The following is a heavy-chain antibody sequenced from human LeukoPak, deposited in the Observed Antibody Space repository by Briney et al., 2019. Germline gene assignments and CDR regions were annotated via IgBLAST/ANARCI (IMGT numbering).Heavy chain of an antibody. CDR2: ITGSGGST. V-gene: IGHV3-23*01. J-gene: IGHJ5*02. D-gene: IGHD3-10*01. CDR1: GFTFSNYG. Sequence: GGFLRLSCAASGFTFSNYGLSWVRQAPGKGLEWVSGITGSGGSTYYADSVKGRFTISRDNSKNTVYLQMNSLRVEDTSVYYCYYASGSYPWGQGTLVTVSS. CDR3: YYASGSYP.